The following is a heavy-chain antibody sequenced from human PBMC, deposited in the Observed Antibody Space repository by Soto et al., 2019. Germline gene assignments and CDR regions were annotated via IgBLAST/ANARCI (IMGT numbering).Heavy chain of an antibody. CDR3: ARAGLTNRGSRQGFDF. CDR1: GDSISGSSYY. CDR2: IYYTGTT. J-gene: IGHJ4*02. V-gene: IGHV4-39*01. D-gene: IGHD7-27*01. Sequence: SETLSLTCTVSGDSISGSSYYWGWIRQPPGKGLEWIVSIYYTGTTSYNPSLKSRVTVSVDTSKNQFSLNLSSVTAADTSVYYCARAGLTNRGSRQGFDFWGQGTLVTVSS.